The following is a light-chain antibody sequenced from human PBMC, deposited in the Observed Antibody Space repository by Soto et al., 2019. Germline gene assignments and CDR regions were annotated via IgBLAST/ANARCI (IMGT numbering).Light chain of an antibody. CDR1: QSVGTN. J-gene: IGKJ4*01. CDR3: QQYSNWPPLT. V-gene: IGKV3-15*01. Sequence: EIVMTQSPATLSVSPGETVTLSCRASQSVGTNLAWYQQRPGQAPGLLIYGASTRATGISSRFSGSLSGTEHTLTISSLQSEDFAVYYCQQYSNWPPLTFGGGTKVEIK. CDR2: GAS.